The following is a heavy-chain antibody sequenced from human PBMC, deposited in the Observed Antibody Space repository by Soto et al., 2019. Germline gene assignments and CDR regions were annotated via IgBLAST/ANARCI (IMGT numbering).Heavy chain of an antibody. J-gene: IGHJ4*02. CDR2: ISARGGSS. Sequence: EVQLLESGGGLVQPGGSLRLSCAASGFSFISYAMVWVRQAPGKGLEWGSVISARGGSSYFADSVKGRFTISRDNSKNVLSLEMNSLRAEDTAIYFCAKGSIEYSAAVDNWGQGTLVLVSS. CDR1: GFSFISYA. CDR3: AKGSIEYSAAVDN. V-gene: IGHV3-23*01. D-gene: IGHD5-12*01.